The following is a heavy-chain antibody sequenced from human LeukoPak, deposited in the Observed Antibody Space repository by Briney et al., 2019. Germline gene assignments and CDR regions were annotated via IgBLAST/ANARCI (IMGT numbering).Heavy chain of an antibody. CDR2: IWYDGSNK. J-gene: IGHJ4*02. CDR3: AKDDRGNEAPFDY. CDR1: GFTFSSYG. V-gene: IGHV3-30*02. Sequence: TGGSLRLSCAASGFTFSSYGMHWVRQAPGKGLEWVAVIWYDGSNKYYADSVKGRFTISRDNSKNTLHLQMNSLRAEDTAVYYCAKDDRGNEAPFDYWGQGTLVTVSS.